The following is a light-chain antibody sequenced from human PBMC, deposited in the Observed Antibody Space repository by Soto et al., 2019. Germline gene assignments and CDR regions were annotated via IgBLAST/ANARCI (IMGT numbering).Light chain of an antibody. V-gene: IGLV2-14*01. J-gene: IGLJ1*01. Sequence: QSVLTQPASVSGSPGQSITISCTGTSRDIDAYNYVSWYQQHPGKAPKLMIYDVSNRPSGISNRFSGSKSGNTASLTISGLQAEDEADYYCGSYTTSSNYVFGNGTKVTVL. CDR3: GSYTTSSNYV. CDR2: DVS. CDR1: SRDIDAYNY.